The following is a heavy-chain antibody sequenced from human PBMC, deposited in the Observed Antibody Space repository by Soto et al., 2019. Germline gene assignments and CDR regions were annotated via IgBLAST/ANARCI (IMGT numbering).Heavy chain of an antibody. V-gene: IGHV1-69*01. J-gene: IGHJ5*02. Sequence: QVQLVQSGAEVKKPGSSVKVSCKAPGGTFSNYAMNWVRQAPGQGLEWMGGIIPVFGTATYAQKFQGRVSISADGPTSTVYMDLSSLRSEDTAVYYCAARGKGSGSSFNLWFDPWGQGTLVTVSS. CDR1: GGTFSNYA. CDR3: AARGKGSGSSFNLWFDP. D-gene: IGHD3-10*01. CDR2: IIPVFGTA.